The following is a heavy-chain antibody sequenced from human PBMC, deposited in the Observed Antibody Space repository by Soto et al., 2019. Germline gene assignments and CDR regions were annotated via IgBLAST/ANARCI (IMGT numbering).Heavy chain of an antibody. CDR1: GDSISSDYYH. J-gene: IGHJ6*02. D-gene: IGHD2-21*02. V-gene: IGHV4-30-4*08. CDR3: AREDDGGDSVDV. Sequence: QVQLQQSGPGLVKPSQTLSLTCTVSGDSISSDYYHWTWIRQSPGKGLEWIGYIHHSGSILDKPALKSRVTTSVETSKNQCSLHLTSVTAADTAVYFCAREDDGGDSVDVWGQGTTVTVSS. CDR2: IHHSGSI.